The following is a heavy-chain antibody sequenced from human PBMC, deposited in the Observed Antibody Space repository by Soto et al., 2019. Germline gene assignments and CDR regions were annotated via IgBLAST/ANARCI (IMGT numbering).Heavy chain of an antibody. V-gene: IGHV3-66*01. CDR1: GFTVSSNY. Sequence: EVQLVESGGGLVQPGGSLRLSCAASGFTVSSNYMSWVRQAPGKGQEWVSVIYSGGSTYYADSVKGRFTNSRDNSKNTLYLQMNSLRAEDTTVYYCARDSLYCSGGSCLYYYYYMDVWGKGPTVTVSS. CDR2: IYSGGST. J-gene: IGHJ6*03. D-gene: IGHD2-15*01. CDR3: ARDSLYCSGGSCLYYYYYMDV.